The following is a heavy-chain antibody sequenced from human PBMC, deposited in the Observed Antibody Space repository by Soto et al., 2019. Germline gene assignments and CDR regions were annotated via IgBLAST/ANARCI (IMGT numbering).Heavy chain of an antibody. D-gene: IGHD3-10*01. J-gene: IGHJ4*02. Sequence: EVQLVESGGGLVQPGGSLRLSCVVSGFTVSNNYMSWVRQAPGKGLEWVSVIYSGGSTSYINSVKGRFTISRGNSKNTVYLQMNSLRAEDTAVYYCARPDTVRGVSYWGQGTLVTVSS. CDR2: IYSGGST. CDR1: GFTVSNNY. CDR3: ARPDTVRGVSY. V-gene: IGHV3-66*01.